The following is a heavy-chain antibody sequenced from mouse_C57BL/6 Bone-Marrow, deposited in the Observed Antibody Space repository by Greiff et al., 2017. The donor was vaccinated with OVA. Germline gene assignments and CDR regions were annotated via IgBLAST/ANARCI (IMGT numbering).Heavy chain of an antibody. V-gene: IGHV1-82*01. CDR3: ARWAAQATFPFAY. CDR1: GYAFSSSW. CDR2: IYPGDGDT. J-gene: IGHJ3*01. D-gene: IGHD3-2*02. Sequence: VQRVESGPELVKPGASVKISCKASGYAFSSSWMNWVKQRPGKGLEWIGRIYPGDGDTNYNGKFKGKATLTADKSSSTAYMQLSSLTSEDSAVYFCARWAAQATFPFAYWGQGTLVTVSA.